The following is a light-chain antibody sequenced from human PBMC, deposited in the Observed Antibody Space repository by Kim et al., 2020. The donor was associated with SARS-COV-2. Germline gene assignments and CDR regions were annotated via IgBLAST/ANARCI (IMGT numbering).Light chain of an antibody. Sequence: ASVKHTCTLSSGHTTYAIAWQQQQPEKGPRFLMKLYNDGSHTRGDGIPDRFSGSSSGAERYLTISSLQSEDEADYYCQTWGTGIWVFGGGTQLTVL. V-gene: IGLV4-69*01. CDR2: LYNDGSH. J-gene: IGLJ3*02. CDR3: QTWGTGIWV. CDR1: SGHTTYA.